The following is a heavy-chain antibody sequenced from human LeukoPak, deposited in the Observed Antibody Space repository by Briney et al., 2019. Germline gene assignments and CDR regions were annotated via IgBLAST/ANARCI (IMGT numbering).Heavy chain of an antibody. J-gene: IGHJ4*02. Sequence: GGPLRLSCAASGFPFSNYAMSWVRQAPGKGLEWVSAISASGSSTYYADSVKGRFTISRDNSKNTLYLQMNSLRAEDTAIFYCAKVYSSASYFPGHWGQGTLVTVSS. V-gene: IGHV3-23*01. D-gene: IGHD6-25*01. CDR2: ISASGSST. CDR3: AKVYSSASYFPGH. CDR1: GFPFSNYA.